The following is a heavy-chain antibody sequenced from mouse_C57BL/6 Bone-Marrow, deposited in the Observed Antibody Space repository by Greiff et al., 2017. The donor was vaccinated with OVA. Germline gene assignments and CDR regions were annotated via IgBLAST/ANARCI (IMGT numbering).Heavy chain of an antibody. J-gene: IGHJ4*01. V-gene: IGHV5-9-1*02. D-gene: IGHD2-3*01. Sequence: EVKLMESGEGLVKPGGSLKLSCAASGFTFSSYAMSWVRQTPEKRLEWVAYISSGGDYIYYADTVKGRFTISRDKARNTLYLQMSSLKSEDTAMYDCTRDGYYAMDYWGQGTSVTVSS. CDR1: GFTFSSYA. CDR2: ISSGGDYI. CDR3: TRDGYYAMDY.